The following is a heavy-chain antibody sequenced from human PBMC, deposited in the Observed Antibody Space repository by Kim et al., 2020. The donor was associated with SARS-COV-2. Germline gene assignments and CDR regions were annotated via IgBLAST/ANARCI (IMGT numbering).Heavy chain of an antibody. CDR2: ISSSGSTI. J-gene: IGHJ2*01. CDR1: GFTFSDYY. V-gene: IGHV3-11*01. CDR3: ASRHIAAAGSPWYFDL. Sequence: GGSLRLSCAASGFTFSDYYMSWIRQAPGKGLEWVSYISSSGSTIYYADSVKGRFTISRDNAKNSLYLQMNSLSAEDTAVYYCASRHIAAAGSPWYFDLWGRGTLVTVSS. D-gene: IGHD6-13*01.